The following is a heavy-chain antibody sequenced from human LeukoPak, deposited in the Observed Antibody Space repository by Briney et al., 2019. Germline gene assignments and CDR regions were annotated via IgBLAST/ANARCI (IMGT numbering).Heavy chain of an antibody. D-gene: IGHD6-13*01. Sequence: GGSLRLSCAASGFTFSSYSMNWVRQAPGKGLEWVSSISSSSSYIYYADSVKGRFTISRDNAKNSLYLQMNSLRVEDTAVYYCARVKGQQLVNWFDPWGQGTLVTVSS. CDR1: GFTFSSYS. V-gene: IGHV3-21*01. CDR2: ISSSSSYI. J-gene: IGHJ5*02. CDR3: ARVKGQQLVNWFDP.